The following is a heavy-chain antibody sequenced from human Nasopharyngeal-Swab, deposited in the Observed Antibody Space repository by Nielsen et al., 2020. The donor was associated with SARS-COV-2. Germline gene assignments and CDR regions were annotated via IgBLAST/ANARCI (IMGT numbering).Heavy chain of an antibody. Sequence: ASVKVSCKASGYTFTGYYMHWVRQAPGQGLEWMGRINPNSGGTNYAQKFQGRVTMTRDTCISTAYMELSRLRSDDTAVYYCAREPRYSYGLFDPWGQGTLVTVSS. CDR1: GYTFTGYY. J-gene: IGHJ5*02. CDR2: INPNSGGT. D-gene: IGHD5-18*01. V-gene: IGHV1-2*06. CDR3: AREPRYSYGLFDP.